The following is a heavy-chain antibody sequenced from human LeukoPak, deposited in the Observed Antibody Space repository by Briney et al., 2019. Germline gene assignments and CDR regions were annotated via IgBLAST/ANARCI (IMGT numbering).Heavy chain of an antibody. J-gene: IGHJ3*02. Sequence: GGSLRLSCAASGFTFSSYAMSGVRQAPGKGLEWVSAISGSGGSTYYADSVKGRFTISRDNSKNTLYLQMNSLRAEDTAVYYCAKDLAGIAAAGTFGLAFDIWGQGTMVTVSS. D-gene: IGHD6-13*01. CDR1: GFTFSSYA. CDR3: AKDLAGIAAAGTFGLAFDI. V-gene: IGHV3-23*01. CDR2: ISGSGGST.